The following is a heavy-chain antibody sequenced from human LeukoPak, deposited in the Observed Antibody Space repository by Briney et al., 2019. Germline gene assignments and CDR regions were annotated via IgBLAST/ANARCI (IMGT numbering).Heavy chain of an antibody. V-gene: IGHV1-69*05. CDR2: ITPIFGTA. CDR1: GGTFSSYA. D-gene: IGHD5-24*01. CDR3: ARDYQGGGYNN. Sequence: SVKVSCKASGGTFSSYAISWVRQAPGQGLEWMGGITPIFGTAKYAQRVQGRVTMSTDESTSTAYMELRSLRSDDTAVYYCARDYQGGGYNNWGQGTLVTVSS. J-gene: IGHJ4*02.